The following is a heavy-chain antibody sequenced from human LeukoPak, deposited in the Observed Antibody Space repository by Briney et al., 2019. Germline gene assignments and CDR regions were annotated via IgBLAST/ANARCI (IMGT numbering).Heavy chain of an antibody. D-gene: IGHD1-26*01. Sequence: GGSLTLSCAASGFTFSSYGMHWVRQAPGKGLEWVAVISYDGSNKYYADSVEGRFTISRDNSKNTLYLQMNSLRAEDTAVYYCAKDGSGSYYGYFDYWGQGTLVTVSS. V-gene: IGHV3-30*18. CDR2: ISYDGSNK. CDR1: GFTFSSYG. CDR3: AKDGSGSYYGYFDY. J-gene: IGHJ4*02.